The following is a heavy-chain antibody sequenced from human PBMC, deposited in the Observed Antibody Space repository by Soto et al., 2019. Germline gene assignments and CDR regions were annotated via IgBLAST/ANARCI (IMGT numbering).Heavy chain of an antibody. V-gene: IGHV3-23*01. D-gene: IGHD1-7*01. Sequence: EVQLLESGGGLVQPGGSLRLSCAASGFTFSSYGMTWVRQAPGKGLEWVSFSSATGAGTYYADSVKGRFTISRDNSKNKLYLQMTRRRADDTAVYYCAKDRRAGGNYGLYSDFWGQGALVIVSS. CDR3: AKDRRAGGNYGLYSDF. CDR2: SSATGAGT. CDR1: GFTFSSYG. J-gene: IGHJ4*02.